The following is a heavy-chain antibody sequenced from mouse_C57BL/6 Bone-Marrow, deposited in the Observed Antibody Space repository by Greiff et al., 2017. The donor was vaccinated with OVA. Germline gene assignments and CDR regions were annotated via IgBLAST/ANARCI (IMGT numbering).Heavy chain of an antibody. Sequence: QVQLQQPGAELVRPGTSVKLSCKASGYTFTSYWMHWVKQRPGQGLEWIGVIDPSDSYTNYNQKFKGKATFTVDTSSSTAYMQLSSLTSEDSAVYYCAILFAYWGQGTLVTVSA. V-gene: IGHV1-59*01. CDR2: IDPSDSYT. CDR1: GYTFTSYW. CDR3: AILFAY. J-gene: IGHJ3*01.